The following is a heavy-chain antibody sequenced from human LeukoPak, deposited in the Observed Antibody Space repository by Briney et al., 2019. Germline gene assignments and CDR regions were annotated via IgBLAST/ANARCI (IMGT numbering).Heavy chain of an antibody. CDR3: ARKAQYNGHYPLDY. CDR1: GFTFTSYS. D-gene: IGHD1-7*01. Sequence: YPGGSLRLSCAASGFTFTSYSMSWVRQAPGKGQEWVSGTSDRGDYTYYADSVKGRFTISRDSSKNTLFLQMNSLRAEDTALYFCARKAQYNGHYPLDYWGQGTLVTVSS. CDR2: TSDRGDYT. V-gene: IGHV3-23*01. J-gene: IGHJ4*02.